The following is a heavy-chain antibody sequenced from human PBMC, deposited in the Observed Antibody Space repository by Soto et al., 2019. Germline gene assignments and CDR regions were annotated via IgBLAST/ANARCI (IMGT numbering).Heavy chain of an antibody. V-gene: IGHV1-46*01. D-gene: IGHD3-22*01. J-gene: IGHJ5*02. CDR3: ARINLSYDSSGYVDL. CDR1: GYTFTSYY. Sequence: ASVKVSCKASGYTFTSYYVQWVRQAPGQGLEWMGVINPSGGGTKYAQKFQGRVTMTKDTSTSTVYMDLSSLRSEDTAVYFCARINLSYDSSGYVDLWGQGTLVTSPQ. CDR2: INPSGGGT.